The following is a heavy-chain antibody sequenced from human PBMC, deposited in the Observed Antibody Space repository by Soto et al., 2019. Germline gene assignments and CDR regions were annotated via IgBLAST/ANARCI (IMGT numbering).Heavy chain of an antibody. Sequence: PGGSLRLSCAASGFTFSSYAMHWVRQAPGMGLEWVAVISYDGSNKYYADSVKGRFTISRDNSKNTLYLQMNSLRAEDTAVYYCARDRYYYDSSGYSLFDYWGQGTLVTVSS. V-gene: IGHV3-30-3*01. CDR1: GFTFSSYA. CDR2: ISYDGSNK. CDR3: ARDRYYYDSSGYSLFDY. J-gene: IGHJ4*02. D-gene: IGHD3-22*01.